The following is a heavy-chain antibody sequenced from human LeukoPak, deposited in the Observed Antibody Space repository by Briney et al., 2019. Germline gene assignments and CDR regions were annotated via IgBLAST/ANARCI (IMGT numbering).Heavy chain of an antibody. CDR2: MNPNSGNT. CDR3: ARGGWTGTTSPGPTDY. D-gene: IGHD1-1*01. V-gene: IGHV1-8*01. J-gene: IGHJ4*02. Sequence: GASVEVSCKASGYTFTSYDINWVRQATGQGLEWMGWMNPNSGNTGYAQKFQGRVTMTRDTSISTAYMELSRLRSDDTAVYYCARGGWTGTTSPGPTDYWGQGTLVTVSS. CDR1: GYTFTSYD.